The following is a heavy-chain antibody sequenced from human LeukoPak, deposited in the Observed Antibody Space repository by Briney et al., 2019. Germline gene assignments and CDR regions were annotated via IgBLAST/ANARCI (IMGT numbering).Heavy chain of an antibody. CDR3: ASPYQLLCV. V-gene: IGHV1-2*02. CDR1: GYTFTGYY. Sequence: ASVKVSCKASGYTFTGYYIHWVRQAPGQGLEWMGWINPNINGTNYAQKFQGRVTMTGDRSISTAYMELSRLRSDDTAVYYCASPYQLLCVWGQGTLVTVSS. J-gene: IGHJ4*02. CDR2: INPNINGT. D-gene: IGHD2-2*01.